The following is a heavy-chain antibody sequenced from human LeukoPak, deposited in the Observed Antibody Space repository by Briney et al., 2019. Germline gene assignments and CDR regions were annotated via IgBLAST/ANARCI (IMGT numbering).Heavy chain of an antibody. CDR3: ARRPSGIMMGAYFDY. D-gene: IGHD3-16*01. J-gene: IGHJ4*02. CDR1: GGSISNYY. V-gene: IGHV4-59*01. Sequence: PSETLSLTCTVSGGSISNYYWSWLRQPPGKGLEWIGYIYYSGTTNYNPSLKSRVTISVDTSKNQFSLKLSSVIAADTAVYYCARRPSGIMMGAYFDYWGQGTLVTVSS. CDR2: IYYSGTT.